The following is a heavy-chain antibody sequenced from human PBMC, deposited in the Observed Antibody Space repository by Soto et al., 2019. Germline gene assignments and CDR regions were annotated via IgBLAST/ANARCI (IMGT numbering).Heavy chain of an antibody. CDR3: ARALEYSSSSLDY. J-gene: IGHJ4*02. Sequence: PSETLSLTCAVYGGSFSGYYWSWIRQPPGKGLEWIGEINHSGSTNYNPSLKSRVTISVDTSKNQFSLKLSSVTAADTAVYYCARALEYSSSSLDYWGQGTLVTVPS. CDR1: GGSFSGYY. CDR2: INHSGST. D-gene: IGHD6-6*01. V-gene: IGHV4-34*01.